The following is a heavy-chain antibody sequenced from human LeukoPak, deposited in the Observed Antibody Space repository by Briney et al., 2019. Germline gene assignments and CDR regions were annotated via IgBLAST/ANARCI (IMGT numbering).Heavy chain of an antibody. D-gene: IGHD5-24*01. CDR2: INHSGST. J-gene: IGHJ4*02. V-gene: IGHV4-34*01. CDR3: ARGIRDRYNDYFDY. Sequence: SETLSLTCAVYGGSFSGYYWSWIRQPPGKGLEWIGEINHSGSTNYNPSLKSRVTISVDTSKNQFSLKLSSVTAADTAVYYCARGIRDRYNDYFDYWGQGTLVTVSS. CDR1: GGSFSGYY.